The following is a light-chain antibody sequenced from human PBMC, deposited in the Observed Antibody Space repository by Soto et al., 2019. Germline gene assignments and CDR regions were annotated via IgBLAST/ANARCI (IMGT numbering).Light chain of an antibody. CDR2: DAS. Sequence: ETVLTQSPATLSLSPGERATLSCRASQSVSRYLAWFQLKPGQAPRLLIYDASNRATGIPARFSGSGSGTDFSLTISSLEPEDFEVYYCQQRRNWPPTFGQGTRLEIK. CDR3: QQRRNWPPT. J-gene: IGKJ5*01. CDR1: QSVSRY. V-gene: IGKV3-11*01.